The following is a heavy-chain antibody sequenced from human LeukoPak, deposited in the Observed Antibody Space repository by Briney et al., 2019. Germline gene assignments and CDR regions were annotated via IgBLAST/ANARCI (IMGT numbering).Heavy chain of an antibody. D-gene: IGHD7-27*01. Sequence: PGRSLRLSCAASAFTFRGFAVNWVRQVQGEGMEWVSTISGSGSNTYYPDSVKCRFTISRDNAKNTLYLQVNYLRVEDTAEYYCAKDGPAPWGYFDFWGQGIVVTVSS. CDR2: ISGSGSNT. CDR3: AKDGPAPWGYFDF. J-gene: IGHJ4*02. V-gene: IGHV3-23*01. CDR1: AFTFRGFA.